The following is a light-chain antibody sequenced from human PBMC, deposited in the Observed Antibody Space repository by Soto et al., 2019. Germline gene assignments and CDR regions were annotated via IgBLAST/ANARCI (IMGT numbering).Light chain of an antibody. CDR3: QQYNNWPRT. V-gene: IGKV3-15*01. CDR2: GAS. CDR1: RTVHSN. J-gene: IGKJ1*01. Sequence: EIVMTQSPATVSVYPGDRVTLSCRASRTVHSNVAWYQHKPGQAPRLLIYGASFRATGMPARFSGSGFGTEFTLTVSSLQSEDFAVYYCQQYNNWPRTFGQGTNVDIK.